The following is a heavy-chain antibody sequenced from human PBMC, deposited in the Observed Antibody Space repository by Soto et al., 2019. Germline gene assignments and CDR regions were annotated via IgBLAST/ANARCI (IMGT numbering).Heavy chain of an antibody. Sequence: SETLSLTCTVSGGSISSYYWSWIRQPPGKGLEWIGYIYYSGSTYYNPSLKSRVTISVDTSKNQFSLKLSSVTAADTAVYYCATQEADYGGNGGGMFDYWGQGTLVTVSS. CDR1: GGSISSYY. CDR2: IYYSGST. CDR3: ATQEADYGGNGGGMFDY. D-gene: IGHD4-17*01. V-gene: IGHV4-30-4*01. J-gene: IGHJ4*02.